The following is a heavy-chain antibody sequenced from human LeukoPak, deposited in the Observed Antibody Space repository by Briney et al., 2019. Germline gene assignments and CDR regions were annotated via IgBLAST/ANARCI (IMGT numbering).Heavy chain of an antibody. J-gene: IGHJ6*03. D-gene: IGHD3-22*01. CDR2: IYHSGST. Sequence: SETLSLTCTVSGYSISSGYYWGWIRQPPGKGLEWIGSIYHSGSTYYNPSLKSRVTISVDTSKNQFSLKLSSVTAADTAVYYCARATYYYDSSGYSYYDYYYMDVWGKGTTVTISS. CDR3: ARATYYYDSSGYSYYDYYYMDV. V-gene: IGHV4-38-2*02. CDR1: GYSISSGYY.